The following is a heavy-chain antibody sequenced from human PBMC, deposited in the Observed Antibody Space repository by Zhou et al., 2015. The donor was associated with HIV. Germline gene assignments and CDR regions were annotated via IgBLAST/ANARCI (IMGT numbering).Heavy chain of an antibody. CDR2: MWADGIKR. V-gene: IGHV3-33*01. D-gene: IGHD1-1*01. CDR3: TREGWMEHAMDV. J-gene: IGHJ6*02. CDR1: GFTFSHYG. Sequence: QVQLVESGGGVVQPGRSLRLSCAASGFTFSHYGIHWVRQAPGKGLEWVAVMWADGIKRYYADSVKGRFTVSRDNSKSTVYLQMNSVRVEDTAVYYCTREGWMEHAMDVWGQGTTVTVSS.